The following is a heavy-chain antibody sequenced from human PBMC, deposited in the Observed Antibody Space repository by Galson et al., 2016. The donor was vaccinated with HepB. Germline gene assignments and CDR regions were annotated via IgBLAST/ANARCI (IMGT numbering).Heavy chain of an antibody. CDR2: ISVYNANT. D-gene: IGHD3-3*01. V-gene: IGHV1-18*01. CDR1: GFTFSNYA. CDR3: ASSGPSPSPLWSGFAGPNYYGRDV. Sequence: SVKVSCKASGFTFSNYAISWVRQAPGQGLEWMGWISVYNANTNYAQKVQGRVTMTTDTSTSTAYMELRSLRSDDTAVYYCASSGPSPSPLWSGFAGPNYYGRDVWGQGTTVTVSS. J-gene: IGHJ6*02.